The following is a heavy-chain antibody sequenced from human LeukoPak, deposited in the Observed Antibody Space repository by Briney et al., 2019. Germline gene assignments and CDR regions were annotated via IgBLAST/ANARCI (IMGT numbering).Heavy chain of an antibody. J-gene: IGHJ4*02. V-gene: IGHV4-38-2*02. CDR3: ARQTGSGLFILP. Sequence: SETLSLTCTVSGYSISSGYYWGWIRQPPGKGLEWIGTIYHDGSTYYNPSLKSRVAISVDTSQNQFSLKLSSVTAADTAVYYCARQTGSGLFILPGGQGTLVTVSS. CDR1: GYSISSGYY. D-gene: IGHD3/OR15-3a*01. CDR2: IYHDGST.